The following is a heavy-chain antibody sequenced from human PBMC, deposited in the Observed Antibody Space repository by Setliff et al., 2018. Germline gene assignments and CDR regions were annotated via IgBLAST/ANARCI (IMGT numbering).Heavy chain of an antibody. CDR2: IYVTEST. D-gene: IGHD3-10*01. J-gene: IGHJ4*02. V-gene: IGHV4-4*07. CDR1: GDSISNYY. CDR3: AASRAYTGAVEEWFLPKTFDF. Sequence: SETLCLTCTVSGDSISNYYWNWIRQPAGKGLEWIGRIYVTESTKYNPSLKSRVTLSIDTSKNQFSLKLSSVTAADAALYYCAASRAYTGAVEEWFLPKTFDFWGQGSPVTV.